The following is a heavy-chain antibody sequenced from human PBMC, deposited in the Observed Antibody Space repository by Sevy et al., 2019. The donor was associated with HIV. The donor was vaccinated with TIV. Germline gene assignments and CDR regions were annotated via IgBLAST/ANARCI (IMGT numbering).Heavy chain of an antibody. V-gene: IGHV2-5*02. CDR2: IYWDDDK. CDR3: AHNPNYHDYYGMDV. Sequence: SGPTLVKPTQTLTLTCTFSGFSLSTSGVGVGWIRQPPGKALEWLALIYWDDDKRYSPSLKSRLTITKDTSKNQVVLKMTNMDPVDTAKYYCAHNPNYHDYYGMDVWGQGTTVTVSS. CDR1: GFSLSTSGVG. J-gene: IGHJ6*02.